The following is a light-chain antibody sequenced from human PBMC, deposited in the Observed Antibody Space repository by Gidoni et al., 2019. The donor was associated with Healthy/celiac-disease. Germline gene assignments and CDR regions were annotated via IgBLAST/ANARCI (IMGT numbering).Light chain of an antibody. CDR1: QSVSSSY. J-gene: IGKJ2*01. CDR2: GAS. V-gene: IGKV3-20*01. CDR3: QQYGSSPPYT. Sequence: IVFTQSPCTLSLSPGERATLPCRASQSVSSSYLAWYQQKPGQAPRLLIYGASSRATGSPDRLSGSGSGTDFNLTISRLEPEDVAVYYCQQYGSSPPYTFGQGTKLEIK.